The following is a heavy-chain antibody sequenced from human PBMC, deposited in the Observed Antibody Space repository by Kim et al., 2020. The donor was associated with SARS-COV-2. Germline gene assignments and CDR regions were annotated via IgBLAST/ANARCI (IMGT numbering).Heavy chain of an antibody. CDR2: MNPNSGNT. V-gene: IGHV1-8*01. Sequence: ASVKVSCKASGYTFTSYVINWVRQATGQGLEWMGWMNPNSGNTGYAQKFQGRVTMTRNTSISTAYMELSSLRSEDTAVYYCARNYDFWSGYYKFDYWGQGTLVTVSS. D-gene: IGHD3-3*01. J-gene: IGHJ4*02. CDR3: ARNYDFWSGYYKFDY. CDR1: GYTFTSYV.